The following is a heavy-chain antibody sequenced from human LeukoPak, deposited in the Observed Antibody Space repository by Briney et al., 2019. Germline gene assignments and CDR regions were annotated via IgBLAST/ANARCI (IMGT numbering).Heavy chain of an antibody. Sequence: ASVKLSCKASGYTFTSYAMNWVRQAPGQGLEWMGWINTNTGNPTYAQGFTGRFVFSLDTSVSTAYLQISSLKAEDTAVYYCARGDSRVRRYYYYYMDVWGKGTTVTVSS. J-gene: IGHJ6*03. D-gene: IGHD2-21*01. CDR3: ARGDSRVRRYYYYYMDV. V-gene: IGHV7-4-1*02. CDR2: INTNTGNP. CDR1: GYTFTSYA.